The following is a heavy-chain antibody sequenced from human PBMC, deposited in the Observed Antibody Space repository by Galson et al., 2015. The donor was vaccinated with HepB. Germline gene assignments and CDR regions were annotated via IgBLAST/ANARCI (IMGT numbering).Heavy chain of an antibody. CDR3: ARDPRGGGYFDY. J-gene: IGHJ4*02. CDR2: IYYSGST. Sequence: LSLTCTVSGGSVSSGSYYWSWIRQPPGKGLEWIGYIYYSGSTNYNPSLKSRVTISVDTSKNQFSLKLSSVTAADTAVYYCARDPRGGGYFDYWGQGTLVTVSS. D-gene: IGHD3-10*01. V-gene: IGHV4-61*01. CDR1: GGSVSSGSYY.